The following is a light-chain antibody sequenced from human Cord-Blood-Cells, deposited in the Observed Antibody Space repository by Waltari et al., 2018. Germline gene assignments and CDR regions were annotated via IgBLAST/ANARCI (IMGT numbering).Light chain of an antibody. J-gene: IGLJ2*01. CDR2: EGS. Sequence: QSALTQPASVSGSPGQSITISCTGTSRDVGGYNLVPWYQQHPGKAPKLMIYEGSKRPSGVSNRFSGSKSGNTASLTISGLQAEDEADYYCCSYAGSSTFVVFGGGTKLTVL. V-gene: IGLV2-23*03. CDR1: SRDVGGYNL. CDR3: CSYAGSSTFVV.